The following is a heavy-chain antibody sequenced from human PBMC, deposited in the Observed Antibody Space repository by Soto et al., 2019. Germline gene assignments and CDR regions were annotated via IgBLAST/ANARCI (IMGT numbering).Heavy chain of an antibody. CDR1: GGSISSYY. CDR2: IYYSGST. Sequence: SETLSLTCTVSGGSISSYYWSWIRQPPGKGLEWIGYIYYSGSTNYNPSLKSRVTISVDTSKNQFSLKLSSVTAADTAVYYCARHLANSNPYYFDYWGQGTLVTVSS. D-gene: IGHD4-4*01. CDR3: ARHLANSNPYYFDY. J-gene: IGHJ4*02. V-gene: IGHV4-59*01.